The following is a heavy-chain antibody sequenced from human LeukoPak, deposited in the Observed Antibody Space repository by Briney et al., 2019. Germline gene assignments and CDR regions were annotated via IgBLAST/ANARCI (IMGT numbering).Heavy chain of an antibody. CDR2: ISSSSSTI. CDR1: GFTFSSYS. Sequence: GGSLRLSCAASGFTFSSYSMNWVRQAPGKGLEWVSYISSSSSTIYYADSVKGRFTISRDNAKNSLYLQMNSLRAEDTAVYYCARSHNWNYLDYWGQGTLVTVSS. D-gene: IGHD1-20*01. V-gene: IGHV3-48*01. CDR3: ARSHNWNYLDY. J-gene: IGHJ4*02.